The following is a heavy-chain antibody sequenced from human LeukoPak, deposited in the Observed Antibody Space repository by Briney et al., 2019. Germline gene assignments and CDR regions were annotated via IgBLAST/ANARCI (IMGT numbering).Heavy chain of an antibody. J-gene: IGHJ6*03. CDR1: GGSFSGYY. CDR2: INHSGST. V-gene: IGHV4-34*01. Sequence: SETLSLTCAVYGGSFSGYYWSWIRQPPGKGLEWIGEINHSGSTNYNPSLKSRVTISVDTSKNQFSLKLSSVTAADTAVYYCASLTQYYYDSIPYMDVWGKGTTVTVSS. D-gene: IGHD3-22*01. CDR3: ASLTQYYYDSIPYMDV.